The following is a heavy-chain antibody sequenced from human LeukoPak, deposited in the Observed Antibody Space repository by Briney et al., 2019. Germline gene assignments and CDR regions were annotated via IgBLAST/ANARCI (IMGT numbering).Heavy chain of an antibody. D-gene: IGHD3-16*02. Sequence: ASVKVSCKASGYTFTSYGISWVRQAPGQGLEWMGWISAYNGNTNYAQKLQGRVTMTTDTSTSTAYMELSSLRSEDTAVYYCARAQRITFGGVIVYYFDYWGQGTLVTVSS. V-gene: IGHV1-18*01. CDR2: ISAYNGNT. CDR1: GYTFTSYG. CDR3: ARAQRITFGGVIVYYFDY. J-gene: IGHJ4*02.